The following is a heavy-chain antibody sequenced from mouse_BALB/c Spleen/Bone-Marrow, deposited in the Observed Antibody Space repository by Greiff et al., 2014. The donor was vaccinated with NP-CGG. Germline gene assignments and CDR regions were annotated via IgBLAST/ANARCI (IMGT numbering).Heavy chain of an antibody. CDR1: GFTFSSYS. CDR2: ISNGGGST. D-gene: IGHD3-1*01. CDR3: ARQLGLRVDY. Sequence: EVQGVESGGGLVQPGGPLKLSCAASGFTFSSYSMSWVRQTPEKRLEWVAYISNGGGSTYYPDTVKGRFTISRDNAKNTLYLQMSSLKSEDTAMYYCARQLGLRVDYWGQGSSVTVSS. J-gene: IGHJ4*01. V-gene: IGHV5-12-2*01.